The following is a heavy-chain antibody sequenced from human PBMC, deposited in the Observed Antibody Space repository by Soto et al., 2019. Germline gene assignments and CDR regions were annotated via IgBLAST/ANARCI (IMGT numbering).Heavy chain of an antibody. V-gene: IGHV4-59*01. CDR3: ARGSTRFDP. J-gene: IGHJ5*02. Sequence: SETLSLTCTVSGGSMNTYYWSWIRQPPGKGLEWIGYTYHSGITNYNPSLRSRVNILVDTSKNQFSLTVTSVTAVDTAVYYCARGSTRFDPWGQGTLVTVSS. CDR1: GGSMNTYY. CDR2: TYHSGIT. D-gene: IGHD2-2*01.